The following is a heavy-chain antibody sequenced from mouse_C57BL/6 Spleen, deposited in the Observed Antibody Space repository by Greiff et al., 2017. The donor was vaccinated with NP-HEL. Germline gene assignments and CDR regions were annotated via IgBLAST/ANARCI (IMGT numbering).Heavy chain of an antibody. V-gene: IGHV2-2*01. Sequence: VMLVESGPGLVQPSQSLSITCTVSGFSLTSYGVHWVRQSPGKGLEWLGVIWSGGSTDYNAAFISRLSISKDNSKSQVFFKMNSLQADDTAIYYCARGLLRGRNAMDYWGQGTSVTVSS. CDR1: GFSLTSYG. J-gene: IGHJ4*01. D-gene: IGHD1-1*01. CDR2: IWSGGST. CDR3: ARGLLRGRNAMDY.